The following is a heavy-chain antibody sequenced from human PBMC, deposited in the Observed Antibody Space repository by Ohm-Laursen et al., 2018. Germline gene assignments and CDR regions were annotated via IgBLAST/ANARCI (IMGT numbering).Heavy chain of an antibody. V-gene: IGHV3-21*04. J-gene: IGHJ3*02. CDR2: ISSLGRYI. CDR1: GFTISSYS. D-gene: IGHD1-26*01. Sequence: SLRLSCTAAGFTISSYSMNWVRQAPGKGLEWVSSISSLGRYIYYADSVKGRFTISRDTVKNALYLQMNSLRAEDTAVYYCARVSKQWELLLDGFDIWGQGTMVTVSS. CDR3: ARVSKQWELLLDGFDI.